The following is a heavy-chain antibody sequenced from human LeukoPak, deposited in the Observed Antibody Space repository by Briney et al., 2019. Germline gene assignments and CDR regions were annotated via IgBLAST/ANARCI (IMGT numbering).Heavy chain of an antibody. V-gene: IGHV4-4*07. CDR1: GGFISSYY. J-gene: IGHJ6*03. D-gene: IGHD6-6*01. CDR3: AHSSSSPDRYYYYYYYMDV. CDR2: IHTSGST. Sequence: SSETLSLTCTVSGGFISSYYWSWIRQPAGKELEWIGRIHTSGSTLYNPSLKSRVTMSVDTSKNQFSLKLSSATAADTAVYYCAHSSSSPDRYYYYYYYMDVWGKGTTVTVSS.